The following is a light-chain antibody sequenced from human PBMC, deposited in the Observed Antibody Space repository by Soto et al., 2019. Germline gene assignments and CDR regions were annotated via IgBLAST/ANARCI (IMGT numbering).Light chain of an antibody. CDR3: QHYNNWPNT. V-gene: IGKV3-20*01. CDR1: QSVSSSY. J-gene: IGKJ2*01. CDR2: GAS. Sequence: EVVFTQSPCTLSLSPGERATLSCRASQSVSSSYLAWYQQKPGQAPRLLIYGASSRATGIPDRFSGSGSGTDFTLTISSLQSEDFAVYYCQHYNNWPNTFGQGTKVDIK.